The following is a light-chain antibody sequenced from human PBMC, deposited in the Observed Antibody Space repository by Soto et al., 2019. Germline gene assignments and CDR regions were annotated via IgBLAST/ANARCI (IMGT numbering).Light chain of an antibody. Sequence: DIQMTQSPSTLSASVGDSVTITCRASRNIRNWLAWYQQKPGKAPNPLIYDDSSVKSEVPARFSGSGSGTEFTLTISSLQPDVFVTYYRQQYNPYSTFGRGTRLDI. CDR3: QQYNPYST. J-gene: IGKJ5*01. CDR1: RNIRNW. CDR2: DDS. V-gene: IGKV1-5*01.